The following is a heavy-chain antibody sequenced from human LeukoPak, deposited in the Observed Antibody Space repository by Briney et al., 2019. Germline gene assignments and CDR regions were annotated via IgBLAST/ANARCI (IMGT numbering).Heavy chain of an antibody. V-gene: IGHV3-21*01. CDR1: GFTFSSYE. CDR2: ISAASNYI. D-gene: IGHD3-16*01. J-gene: IGHJ4*02. CDR3: ARDRVLHYFDY. Sequence: GGSLRLSCAASGFTFSSYEMNWVRQAPGKGLEWVSSISAASNYIYYADSVKGRFTISRDNSKNTLYLQMTSLRADDTAVYYCARDRVLHYFDYWGQGALVTVSS.